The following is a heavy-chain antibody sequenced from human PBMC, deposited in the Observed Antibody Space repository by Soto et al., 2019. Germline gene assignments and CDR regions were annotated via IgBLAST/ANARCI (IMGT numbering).Heavy chain of an antibody. CDR3: ARERGLGYCSGGSCGGYTNWFDP. V-gene: IGHV1-18*04. CDR2: ISAYNGNT. CDR1: GYTFTSYG. Sequence: GASVKVSCKASGYTFTSYGISWVRQAPGQGLEWMGWISAYNGNTNYAQKLQGRVTMTTDTSTSTAYMELRSLRSDDTAVYYCARERGLGYCSGGSCGGYTNWFDPWGQGTLVTVSS. D-gene: IGHD2-15*01. J-gene: IGHJ5*02.